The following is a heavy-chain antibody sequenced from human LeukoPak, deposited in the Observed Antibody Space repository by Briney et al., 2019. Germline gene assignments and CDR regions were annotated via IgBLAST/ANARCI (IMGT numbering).Heavy chain of an antibody. V-gene: IGHV3-23*01. J-gene: IGHJ4*02. Sequence: GGSLRLSCAASGFALSKHPMYWVRQAPGKGLEWVSSLSDTGDSRHYADSVKGRFTISRDSARSALYLQMNSLRAEDTAVYYCAKGDCASGSCYFDDWGQGSQVTVSS. CDR1: GFALSKHP. CDR2: LSDTGDSR. D-gene: IGHD2-8*01. CDR3: AKGDCASGSCYFDD.